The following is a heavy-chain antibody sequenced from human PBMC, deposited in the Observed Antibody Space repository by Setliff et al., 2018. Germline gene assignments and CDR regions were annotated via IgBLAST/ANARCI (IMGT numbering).Heavy chain of an antibody. Sequence: GGSLRLSCAASGFSFRTFSMHWVRQAPGKGLEWVSSISPDSIPTYYADSVKGRCTISRDNARDSLYLHMNSLRAEDTAVYYCARAADSYGPPRFYMDVWGKGTTVTVSS. CDR2: ISPDSIPT. D-gene: IGHD5-18*01. J-gene: IGHJ6*03. CDR3: ARAADSYGPPRFYMDV. CDR1: GFSFRTFS. V-gene: IGHV3-21*01.